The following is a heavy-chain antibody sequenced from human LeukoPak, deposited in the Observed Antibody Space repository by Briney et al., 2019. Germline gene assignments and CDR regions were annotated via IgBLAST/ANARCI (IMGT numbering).Heavy chain of an antibody. D-gene: IGHD3-3*01. Sequence: SETLSLTCAVYGGSFSGYYWSWIRQPPGKGLEWIGEINHSGSTNYNPSPKSRVTISVDTSKNQFSLKLSSVTAADTAVYYCARGRNRRFLEWLAPNNWFDPWGQGTLVTVSS. CDR3: ARGRNRRFLEWLAPNNWFDP. CDR1: GGSFSGYY. J-gene: IGHJ5*02. CDR2: INHSGST. V-gene: IGHV4-34*01.